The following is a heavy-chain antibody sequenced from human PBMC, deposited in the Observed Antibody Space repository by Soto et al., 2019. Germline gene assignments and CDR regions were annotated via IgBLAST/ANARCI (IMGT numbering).Heavy chain of an antibody. Sequence: EVQLVESGGGLVQPGGSLRLSCAASGFTVSSNYMSWVRQAPGKGLEWVSVIYSGGSTYYADSVKGRFTISRDNSKNTLYLQMNSLRAEDTAVYYCARGRQQQLGWFDPWGQGTLVTVSS. CDR3: ARGRQQQLGWFDP. V-gene: IGHV3-66*01. J-gene: IGHJ5*02. CDR2: IYSGGST. CDR1: GFTVSSNY. D-gene: IGHD6-13*01.